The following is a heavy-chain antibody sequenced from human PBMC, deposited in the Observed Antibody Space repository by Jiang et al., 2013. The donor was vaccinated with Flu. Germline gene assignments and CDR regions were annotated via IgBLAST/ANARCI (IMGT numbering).Heavy chain of an antibody. Sequence: GAEVKKPGASVKVSCKASGYTFTTYALHWVRQAPPXTLEWMGWINAGNGNTKYSQKFQGRVTITRDTSASTAYMELSSLRSEDTAVYYCTRGTTIAAASQNWFDLWGQGTLVTVSS. V-gene: IGHV1-3*01. D-gene: IGHD6-13*01. CDR1: GYTFTTYA. J-gene: IGHJ5*02. CDR3: TRGTTIAAASQNWFDL. CDR2: INAGNGNT.